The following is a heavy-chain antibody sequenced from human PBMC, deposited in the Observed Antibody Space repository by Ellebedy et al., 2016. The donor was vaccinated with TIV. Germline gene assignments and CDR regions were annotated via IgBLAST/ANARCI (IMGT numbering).Heavy chain of an antibody. D-gene: IGHD4-11*01. CDR1: GGSFSGYY. J-gene: IGHJ6*03. V-gene: IGHV4-34*01. CDR2: INHSGST. Sequence: SETLSLXXAVYGGSFSGYYWSWIRQPPGKGLEWIGEINHSGSTNYNPSLKSRVTISVDTSKNQFSLKLSSVTAADTAVYYCARGDYSKFLYYYYYYMDVWGKGTTVTVSS. CDR3: ARGDYSKFLYYYYYYMDV.